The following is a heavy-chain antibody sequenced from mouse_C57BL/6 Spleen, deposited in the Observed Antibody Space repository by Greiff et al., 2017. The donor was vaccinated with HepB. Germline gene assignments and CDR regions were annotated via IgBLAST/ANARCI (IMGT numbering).Heavy chain of an antibody. CDR3: ARGNYSSSDEWYFDV. Sequence: QVQLKESGAELVRPGTSVKVSCKASGYAFTNYLIEWVKQRPGQGLEWIGVINPGSGGTNYNEKFKGKATLTADKSSSTAYMQLSSLTSEDTAVYYCARGNYSSSDEWYFDVWGTGTTVTVSS. J-gene: IGHJ1*03. V-gene: IGHV1-54*01. D-gene: IGHD1-1*01. CDR1: GYAFTNYL. CDR2: INPGSGGT.